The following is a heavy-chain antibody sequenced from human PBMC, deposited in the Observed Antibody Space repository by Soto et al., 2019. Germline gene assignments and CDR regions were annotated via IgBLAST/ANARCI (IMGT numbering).Heavy chain of an antibody. D-gene: IGHD6-13*01. CDR2: ISGGGGTT. CDR1: GFTFSSYG. CDR3: AKDQAAGGTISRYFQD. J-gene: IGHJ1*01. Sequence: EVQLLESGGGLVQPEGSLRLSCEASGFTFSSYGMSWVRQAPGKGLEWVSGISGGGGTTYYADSVKGRFTISRDNSKNTLSLQVNSLRAEDTAVYYCAKDQAAGGTISRYFQDWGQGTLVTVSS. V-gene: IGHV3-23*01.